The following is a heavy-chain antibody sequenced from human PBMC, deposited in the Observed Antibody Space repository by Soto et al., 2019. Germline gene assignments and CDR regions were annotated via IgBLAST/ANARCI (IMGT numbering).Heavy chain of an antibody. CDR1: GFSFSNVW. CDR2: IKTKSVGGKT. Sequence: EVQLVESGGGLVKPGGSLTLSCAASGFSFSNVWMSWVRQAPGKGLEWVGHIKTKSVGGKTDYTVPVKGRFTISRDELKDTLYVQINSFKIEDTTVYYCTTYSTRTFCDGGPFYSVQTKIHDSWGQGILVTVSS. V-gene: IGHV3-15*01. CDR3: TTYSTRTFCDGGPFYSVQTKIHDS. D-gene: IGHD2-15*01. J-gene: IGHJ4*02.